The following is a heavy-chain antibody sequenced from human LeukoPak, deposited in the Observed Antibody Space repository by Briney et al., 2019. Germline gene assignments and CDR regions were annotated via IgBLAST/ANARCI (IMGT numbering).Heavy chain of an antibody. Sequence: GGSLRLSCAASGLTFNTYPMAWVRQAPGKGLEWVSRISGSGDTTYYTDSVKGRFTISRDNSKNTLFLQLNSLRAEDTALYYCTKEIIAVAGNYFDYWGQGTPATVSS. V-gene: IGHV3-23*01. D-gene: IGHD6-19*01. CDR1: GLTFNTYP. J-gene: IGHJ4*02. CDR2: ISGSGDTT. CDR3: TKEIIAVAGNYFDY.